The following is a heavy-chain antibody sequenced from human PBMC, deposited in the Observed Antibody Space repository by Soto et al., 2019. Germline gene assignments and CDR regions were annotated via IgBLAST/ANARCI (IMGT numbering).Heavy chain of an antibody. V-gene: IGHV3-7*05. CDR2: IKQDGSEK. D-gene: IGHD6-13*01. CDR1: GFTFSSYG. CDR3: ARDSSSRPTIYYFDY. Sequence: GGSLRLSCAASGFTFSSYGMSWVRQAPGKGLEWVANIKQDGSEKYYVDSVKGRFTISRDNAKNSLYLQMNSLRAEDTAVYYCARDSSSRPTIYYFDYWGQGTLVTVSS. J-gene: IGHJ4*02.